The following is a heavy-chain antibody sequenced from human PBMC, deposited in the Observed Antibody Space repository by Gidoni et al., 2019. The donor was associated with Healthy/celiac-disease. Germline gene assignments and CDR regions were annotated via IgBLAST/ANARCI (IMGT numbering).Heavy chain of an antibody. Sequence: QVQLVESGGGVVQPGRSLRLSCAASGFTFSSYAMHWVRQAPGKGLEWVAVISYDGSNKYYADSVKGRFTISRDNSKNTLYLQMNSLRAEDTAVYYCARDITSQYSSHNWFDPWGQGTLVTVSS. CDR1: GFTFSSYA. CDR3: ARDITSQYSSHNWFDP. V-gene: IGHV3-30-3*01. CDR2: ISYDGSNK. J-gene: IGHJ5*02. D-gene: IGHD6-6*01.